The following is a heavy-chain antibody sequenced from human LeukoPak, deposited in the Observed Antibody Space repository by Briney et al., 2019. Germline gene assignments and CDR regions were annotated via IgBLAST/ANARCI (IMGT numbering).Heavy chain of an antibody. Sequence: GGSLRLSCAASGFTFSSYDMHWVRQAPGKGLEWVAFIRYDGSDKYYAGSVKGRFTISRDNSKNTLYLQMNSLRAEDTAVYYCAKDPDCTSGICYTFFDYWGQGTLVTVSS. CDR1: GFTFSSYD. V-gene: IGHV3-30*02. CDR3: AKDPDCTSGICYTFFDY. CDR2: IRYDGSDK. J-gene: IGHJ4*02. D-gene: IGHD2-8*01.